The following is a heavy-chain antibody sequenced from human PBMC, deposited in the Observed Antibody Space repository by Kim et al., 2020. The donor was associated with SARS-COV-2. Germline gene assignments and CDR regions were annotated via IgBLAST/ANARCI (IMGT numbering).Heavy chain of an antibody. J-gene: IGHJ6*02. CDR3: AKDIVYSSGGMDV. Sequence: GYAEFVKGRFTISRDNAKNCLYLQMNSLGAEDTALYYWAKDIVYSSGGMDVWGQGTTVTGSS. D-gene: IGHD2-15*01. V-gene: IGHV3-9*01.